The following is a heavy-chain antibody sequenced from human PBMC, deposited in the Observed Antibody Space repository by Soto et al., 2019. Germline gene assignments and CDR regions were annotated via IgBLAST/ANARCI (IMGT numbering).Heavy chain of an antibody. D-gene: IGHD5-12*01. J-gene: IGHJ4*02. CDR3: AKNYGYDRGGFDY. CDR2: ISYDGSNK. Sequence: QVQLVESGGGVVQPGRSLRLSCAASGFTFSSYGMHWVRQAPGKGLEWVAVISYDGSNKYYADSVKGRFNISRDNSKNTLYLQMNSLRAEDTAVYYCAKNYGYDRGGFDYWGQGTLVTVSS. CDR1: GFTFSSYG. V-gene: IGHV3-30*18.